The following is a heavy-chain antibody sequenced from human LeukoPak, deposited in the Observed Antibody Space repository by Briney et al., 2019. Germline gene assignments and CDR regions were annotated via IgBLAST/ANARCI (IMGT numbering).Heavy chain of an antibody. CDR3: ARGETSVYYYYMDV. D-gene: IGHD1-26*01. J-gene: IGHJ6*03. CDR2: IKQDGSEK. V-gene: IGHV3-7*01. Sequence: PGGSLRLSCAASGFTSSSYWMSWVRQAPGKGLEWVANIKQDGSEKYYVDSVKGRFTISRDNAKNSLYLQMNSLRAEDTAVYYCARGETSVYYYYMDVWGKGTTVTVSS. CDR1: GFTSSSYW.